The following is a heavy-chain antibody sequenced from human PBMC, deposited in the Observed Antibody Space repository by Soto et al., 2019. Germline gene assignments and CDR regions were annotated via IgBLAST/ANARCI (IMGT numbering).Heavy chain of an antibody. Sequence: RRLSCAASGFTFSSYGMHWVRQAPGKGLEWVAVISYDGSNKYYADSVKGRFTVSRDNSKNTLYLQMNSLRAEDTAVYYCAKSRFVQLERYYFDYWGQGTLVTVSS. J-gene: IGHJ4*02. CDR1: GFTFSSYG. CDR3: AKSRFVQLERYYFDY. D-gene: IGHD1-1*01. V-gene: IGHV3-30*18. CDR2: ISYDGSNK.